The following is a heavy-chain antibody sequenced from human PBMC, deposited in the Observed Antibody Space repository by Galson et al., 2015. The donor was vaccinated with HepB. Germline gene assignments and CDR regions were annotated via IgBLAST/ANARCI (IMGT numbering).Heavy chain of an antibody. CDR3: AKDKGLGRFSEGMDV. V-gene: IGHV3-48*02. D-gene: IGHD3-10*01. CDR2: ISFSSTTI. Sequence: SLRLSCAASGFTFNSYSMNWVRQAPGKGLEWVSYISFSSTTIYYADSVKGRFTISRDNAQNSLFLQMNSLRDEDTAVYYCAKDKGLGRFSEGMDVWGQGTTVTVSS. J-gene: IGHJ6*02. CDR1: GFTFNSYS.